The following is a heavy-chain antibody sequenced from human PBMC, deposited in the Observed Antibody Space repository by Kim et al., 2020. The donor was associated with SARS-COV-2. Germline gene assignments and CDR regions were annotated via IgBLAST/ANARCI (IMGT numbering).Heavy chain of an antibody. Sequence: TSYADSVKGRFTISRDNSRNTLYLQINSLRADDTAVYYCAQNWLDWLPAYWGQGALVAVSS. J-gene: IGHJ4*02. CDR2: T. V-gene: IGHV3-23*01. CDR3: AQNWLDWLPAY. D-gene: IGHD6-19*01.